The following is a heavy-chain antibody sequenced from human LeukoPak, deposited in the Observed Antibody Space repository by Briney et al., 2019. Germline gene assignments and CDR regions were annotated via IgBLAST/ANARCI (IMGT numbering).Heavy chain of an antibody. J-gene: IGHJ4*02. Sequence: SETLSLTCTVSGGSISSGGYYWSWIRQPPGKGLEWIGYICHSGSTYYNPSLKSRLTMSVDRSRNQFSLKVNSVTAADTAVCFCARVGTSGTDFDYWGQGTLVTVSS. V-gene: IGHV4-30-2*01. CDR3: ARVGTSGTDFDY. D-gene: IGHD1/OR15-1a*01. CDR1: GGSISSGGYY. CDR2: ICHSGST.